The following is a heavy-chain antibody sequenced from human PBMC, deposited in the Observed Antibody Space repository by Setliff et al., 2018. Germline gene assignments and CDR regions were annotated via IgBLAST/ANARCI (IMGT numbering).Heavy chain of an antibody. D-gene: IGHD1-26*01. Sequence: ASVKVSCKASGYTSTTNALHWVRQAPGQRLEWMGWITAGNGDTQYSQKFQGRITITRDTSASTAYMELSSLRSEDTAVYYCARDPRYSGSYYYYYYMDVWGKGTTVTVSS. CDR1: GYTSTTNA. V-gene: IGHV1-3*01. J-gene: IGHJ6*03. CDR2: ITAGNGDT. CDR3: ARDPRYSGSYYYYYYMDV.